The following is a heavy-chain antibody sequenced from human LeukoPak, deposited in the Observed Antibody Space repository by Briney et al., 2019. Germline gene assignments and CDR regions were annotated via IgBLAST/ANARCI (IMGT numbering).Heavy chain of an antibody. D-gene: IGHD3-22*01. CDR1: GFTFSNYW. J-gene: IGHJ4*02. Sequence: PGGSLRLSCEGSGFTFSNYWMGWVRQAPGKGLQWVANIKTDGSEKYYVDSVKGRFTISRDNAKNSLYLQMNSLRAEDTAVYYCARDSVHGYYDSSGYSTLFDYWGQGTLVTVSS. CDR2: IKTDGSEK. V-gene: IGHV3-7*01. CDR3: ARDSVHGYYDSSGYSTLFDY.